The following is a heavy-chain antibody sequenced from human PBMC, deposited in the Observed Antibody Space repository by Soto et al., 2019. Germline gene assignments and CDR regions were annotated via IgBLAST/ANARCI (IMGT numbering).Heavy chain of an antibody. J-gene: IGHJ4*02. D-gene: IGHD6-19*01. Sequence: PGGSLRLSCAASGFTFSSYGMHWVRQAPGKGLEWVAVISYDGSNKYYADSVKGRFTISRDNSKNTLYLQMNSLRAEDTAVYYCAKDADSSGWYLDYWGQGTLVTVSS. CDR1: GFTFSSYG. CDR3: AKDADSSGWYLDY. CDR2: ISYDGSNK. V-gene: IGHV3-30*18.